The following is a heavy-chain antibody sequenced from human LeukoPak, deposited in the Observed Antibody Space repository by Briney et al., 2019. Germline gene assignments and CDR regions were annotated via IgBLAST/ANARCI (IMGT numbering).Heavy chain of an antibody. Sequence: SSETLSLTCAVYGGSFSGYYWSWIRQPPGKGLEWIGEIKHSGSTNYNPSLKSRVTISVDTSKNQFSLKLSSVTAADTAVYYCASQGSSSNWFDPWGQGTLVTVSS. J-gene: IGHJ5*02. V-gene: IGHV4-34*01. CDR1: GGSFSGYY. CDR2: IKHSGST. CDR3: ASQGSSSNWFDP.